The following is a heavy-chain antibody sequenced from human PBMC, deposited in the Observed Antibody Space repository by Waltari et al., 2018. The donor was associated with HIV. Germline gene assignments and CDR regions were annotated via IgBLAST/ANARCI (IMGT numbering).Heavy chain of an antibody. D-gene: IGHD3-10*01. CDR2: IKQYGSEK. J-gene: IGHJ4*02. CDR3: ARGGFYGSGSKVN. CDR1: GFTSSSYW. Sequence: EVQLVESGGGLVQPGGSLRLSCAASGFTSSSYWMSWVRQAPGKGLEWVANIKQYGSEKYYVDSVNGRFTISRDNAENSLYLQMNSLRAEDTAVYYCARGGFYGSGSKVNWGQGTLVTVSS. V-gene: IGHV3-7*04.